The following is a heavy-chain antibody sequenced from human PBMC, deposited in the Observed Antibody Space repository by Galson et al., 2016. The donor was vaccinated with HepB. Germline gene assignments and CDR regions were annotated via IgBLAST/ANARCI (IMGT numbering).Heavy chain of an antibody. V-gene: IGHV5-51*01. CDR3: ARQAAVPGPGVDY. Sequence: QSGAEVKKPGESLKISCKASGYSFTTYWIGWVRQMPGKGLEWMGIIYPENSDTRYSPSLQGQVTMSADRSISTAYLQWSSLKASDTAMYYCARQAAVPGPGVDYWGQGSLVTVSS. CDR2: IYPENSDT. J-gene: IGHJ4*02. CDR1: GYSFTTYW. D-gene: IGHD6-19*01.